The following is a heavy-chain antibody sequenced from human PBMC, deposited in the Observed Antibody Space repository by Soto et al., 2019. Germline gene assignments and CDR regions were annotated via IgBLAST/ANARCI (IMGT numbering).Heavy chain of an antibody. J-gene: IGHJ4*02. CDR2: ISGSGGST. Sequence: GGSLRLSCAASGFTFSSYAMSWVRQAPGKGLEWVSAISGSGGSTYYADPVKGRFTISRDNSKNTLYLQMNSLRAEDTAVYYCAKATRKYYYDSSGYYYSYWGQGTLVTVSS. D-gene: IGHD3-22*01. CDR3: AKATRKYYYDSSGYYYSY. V-gene: IGHV3-23*01. CDR1: GFTFSSYA.